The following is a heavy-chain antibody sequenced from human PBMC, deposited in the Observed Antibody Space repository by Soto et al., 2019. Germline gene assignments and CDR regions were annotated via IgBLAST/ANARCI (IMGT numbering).Heavy chain of an antibody. CDR1: GYTFASYA. CDR2: ISANNGNT. V-gene: IGHV1-18*01. J-gene: IGHJ4*02. Sequence: QVQLVQSGAEVKKPGASVKVSCKASGYTFASYAINWMRQATGQGLEWMGWISANNGNTNYAQKLQGRVTMTTDTSTSTYYKQRRIMTSDTAAFYYCARNPPPPDYWGQGTLVTVSS. CDR3: ARNPPPPDY.